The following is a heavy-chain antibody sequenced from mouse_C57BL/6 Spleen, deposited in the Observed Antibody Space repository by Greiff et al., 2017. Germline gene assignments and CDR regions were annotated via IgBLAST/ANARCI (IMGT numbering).Heavy chain of an antibody. CDR1: GFTFSSYG. CDR2: ISSGGSYT. CDR3: ARGDSLYFDY. V-gene: IGHV5-6*02. J-gene: IGHJ2*01. Sequence: EVKLVESGGDLVKPGGSLKLSCAASGFTFSSYGMSWVRQTPDKRLEWVATISSGGSYTYYPDSVKGRFTISRDNAKNTLYLQMSRLKSEDTAMYYCARGDSLYFDYWGQGTTLTVSS.